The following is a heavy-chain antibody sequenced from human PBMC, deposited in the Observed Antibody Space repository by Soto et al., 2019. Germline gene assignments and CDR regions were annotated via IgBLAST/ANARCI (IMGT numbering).Heavy chain of an antibody. CDR3: ASGLYNGSDIVHYYYDGMDV. CDR2: IIPTFGTA. D-gene: IGHD5-12*01. Sequence: QVQLVQSGAEVKKPGSSVKVSCKASGGTFSSYAISWVRQAPGQGLEWMGGIIPTFGTANYAQKFQGRVTITTDESTSTAYMGLSSLRSEDTAVYYCASGLYNGSDIVHYYYDGMDVWGQGTTVTVSS. CDR1: GGTFSSYA. V-gene: IGHV1-69*01. J-gene: IGHJ6*02.